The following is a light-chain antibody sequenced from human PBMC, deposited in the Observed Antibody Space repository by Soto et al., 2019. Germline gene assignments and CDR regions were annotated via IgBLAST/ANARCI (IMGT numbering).Light chain of an antibody. Sequence: EIVLTQSPSTLSLSPGERATLSCRASQSVSSYLAWYQQKPGQAPRLLIYDASNRATGIPARFSGSGSGTDFTLTIRGLQSEDFGSYYCQHMRTFGQGTKVDIK. V-gene: IGKV3-11*01. CDR3: QHMRT. CDR2: DAS. J-gene: IGKJ1*01. CDR1: QSVSSY.